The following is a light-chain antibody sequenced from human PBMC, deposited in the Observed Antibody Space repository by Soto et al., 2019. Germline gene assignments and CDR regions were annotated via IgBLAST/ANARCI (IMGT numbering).Light chain of an antibody. CDR3: QQYNNWPRT. V-gene: IGKV3-11*01. CDR1: QNVINY. Sequence: EIVLTQSPATLSLSPGERATLSCRASQNVINYLAWYQQKRGQAPRLLIYDTSNRATGIPARFSGSGSGTDFTLIISSLEPEDFAVYYCQQYNNWPRTFGQGTKVDIK. CDR2: DTS. J-gene: IGKJ1*01.